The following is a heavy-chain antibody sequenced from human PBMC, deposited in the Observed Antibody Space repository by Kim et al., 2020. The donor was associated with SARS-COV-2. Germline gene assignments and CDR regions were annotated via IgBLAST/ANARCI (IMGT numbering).Heavy chain of an antibody. D-gene: IGHD3-10*01. CDR1: GGSISIYF. CDR2: IYYSGST. Sequence: SETLSLTCTVSGGSISIYFFIFILHLLFNLLEWIGYIYYSGSTNYNPSLNSRVTISVYTSKNQFSLKLSSVTAVDTAVYYCARDHLVRGVIKGYYYYGMDVWGQGTTVTVSS. CDR3: ARDHLVRGVIKGYYYYGMDV. V-gene: IGHV4-59*01. J-gene: IGHJ6*02.